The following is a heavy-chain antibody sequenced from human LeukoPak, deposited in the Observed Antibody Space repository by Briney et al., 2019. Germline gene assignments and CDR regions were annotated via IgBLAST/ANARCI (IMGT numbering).Heavy chain of an antibody. CDR2: ISYDGSNE. J-gene: IGHJ4*02. D-gene: IGHD6-13*01. V-gene: IGHV3-30-3*01. CDR3: ARTLAAAGYPFDY. Sequence: PGGSLRLSCAASGFTFSSYAMHWVRQAPGKGLEWVAVISYDGSNEYYADSVKGRFTISRDNSKNTLYLQMNSLRAEDTAVYYCARTLAAAGYPFDYWGQGTLVTVSS. CDR1: GFTFSSYA.